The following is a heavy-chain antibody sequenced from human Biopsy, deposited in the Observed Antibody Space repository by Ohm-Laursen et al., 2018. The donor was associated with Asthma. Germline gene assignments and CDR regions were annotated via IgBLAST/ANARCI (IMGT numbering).Heavy chain of an antibody. Sequence: SVKVSCKAPGGTFSNFAISWVRQAPGQGLEWLEGIMTVFGTTNYAQKFQGRVTITADESTSTAYMEVTSLRSEDTAIYYCARCQVGYSSGWSLLLKKIYYSGMDVWGQGTAVTVS. CDR3: ARCQVGYSSGWSLLLKKIYYSGMDV. CDR2: IMTVFGTT. D-gene: IGHD6-19*01. V-gene: IGHV1-69*13. J-gene: IGHJ6*02. CDR1: GGTFSNFA.